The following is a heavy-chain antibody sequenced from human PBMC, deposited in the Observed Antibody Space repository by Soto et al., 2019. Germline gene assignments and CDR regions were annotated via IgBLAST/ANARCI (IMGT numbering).Heavy chain of an antibody. CDR2: INSDGSST. CDR3: ASVAVNSRELYYYYYYGMDV. CDR1: GFTFSSYW. Sequence: EVQLVESGGGLVQPGGSLRLSCAASGFTFSSYWMHWVRQAPGKGLVWVSRINSDGSSTSYADSVKGRFTISRDNAKNTLYLQMNSLRAEDTAVYYCASVAVNSRELYYYYYYGMDVWGQGTTVTVSS. D-gene: IGHD2-15*01. V-gene: IGHV3-74*01. J-gene: IGHJ6*02.